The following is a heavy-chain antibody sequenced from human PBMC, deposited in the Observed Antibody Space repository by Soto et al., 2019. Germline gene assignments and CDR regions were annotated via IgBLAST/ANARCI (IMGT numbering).Heavy chain of an antibody. V-gene: IGHV5-51*01. Sequence: GESLKISCKGSGYSFTSYWIGWVRQMPGKGLEWMGIIYPGDSDTRYSPSFQGQVTISADKSISTAYLQLSSLKASDTAMYYCERRAHIVATFDAFDIWGQGTMVTVSS. J-gene: IGHJ3*02. D-gene: IGHD5-12*01. CDR2: IYPGDSDT. CDR3: ERRAHIVATFDAFDI. CDR1: GYSFTSYW.